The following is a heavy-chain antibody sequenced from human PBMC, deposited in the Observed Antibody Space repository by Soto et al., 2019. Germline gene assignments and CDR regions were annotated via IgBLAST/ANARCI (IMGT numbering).Heavy chain of an antibody. D-gene: IGHD2-8*01. CDR3: ARGGILVYYPLGGMDV. J-gene: IGHJ6*02. CDR2: IYYSGST. V-gene: IGHV4-31*03. Sequence: QVQLQESGPGLVKPSQTLSLTCTVSGGSISSGGYYWSWIRQHPGKGLEWIGYIYYSGSTYYNPSLQRRVNISGDTSKNPFSPEVRSVDAADTAVYLCARGGILVYYPLGGMDVWGQGTTVTVSS. CDR1: GGSISSGGYY.